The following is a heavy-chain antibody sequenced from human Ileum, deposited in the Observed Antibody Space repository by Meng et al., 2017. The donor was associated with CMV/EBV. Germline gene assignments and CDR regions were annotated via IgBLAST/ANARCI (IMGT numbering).Heavy chain of an antibody. Sequence: QVQLAESGPGLVKPSQTLSLTCTVLGDSMTSGSHSWSWIRQPAGKGLEWIGHIYTSGSTNYNPSLKSRVTISIDTSKNQFSLKLSSVTAADTAVYYCARDPSYCGSDCYSDWGQGILVTVSS. CDR1: GDSMTSGSHS. J-gene: IGHJ4*02. CDR2: IYTSGST. D-gene: IGHD2-21*02. V-gene: IGHV4-61*02. CDR3: ARDPSYCGSDCYSD.